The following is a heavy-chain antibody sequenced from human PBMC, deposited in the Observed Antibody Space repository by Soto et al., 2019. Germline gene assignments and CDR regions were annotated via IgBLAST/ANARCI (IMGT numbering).Heavy chain of an antibody. V-gene: IGHV1-18*01. CDR1: GYTFTSYG. Sequence: GASVKVSCKASGYTFTSYGISWVRQAPGQGLEWMGWISAYNGNTNYAQKLQGRVTMTTDTSTSTAYMELRSLRSDDTAVYYCARDRVGYCSSTSCHRNFDYWGQGTLVTVSS. CDR3: ARDRVGYCSSTSCHRNFDY. J-gene: IGHJ4*02. CDR2: ISAYNGNT. D-gene: IGHD2-2*01.